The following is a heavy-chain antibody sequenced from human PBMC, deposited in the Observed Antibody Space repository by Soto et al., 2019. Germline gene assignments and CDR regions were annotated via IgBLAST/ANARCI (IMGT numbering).Heavy chain of an antibody. CDR2: ISYDGSNK. Sequence: PGGSLRLSCAASGFTFSSYGMHWVRQAPGKGLEWVAVISYDGSNKYYADSVKGRFTISRDNSKNTLHLQMNSLRAEDTAVYYCAKPYYYDSSGYPAPDYWGQGTLVTVSS. CDR1: GFTFSSYG. D-gene: IGHD3-22*01. V-gene: IGHV3-30*18. J-gene: IGHJ4*02. CDR3: AKPYYYDSSGYPAPDY.